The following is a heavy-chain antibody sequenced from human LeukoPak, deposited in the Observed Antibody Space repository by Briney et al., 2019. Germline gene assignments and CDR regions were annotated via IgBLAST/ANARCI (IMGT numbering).Heavy chain of an antibody. CDR3: ARFTLFGVDY. J-gene: IGHJ4*02. CDR2: INHSGST. Sequence: SGTLSLACAVYGGSFSGYYWSWIRQPPGKGLEWIGEINHSGSTNYNPSLKSRVTISVDTSKNQFSLKLSSVTTADTAVYYCARFTLFGVDYWGQGTLVTVSS. CDR1: GGSFSGYY. D-gene: IGHD3-10*01. V-gene: IGHV4-34*01.